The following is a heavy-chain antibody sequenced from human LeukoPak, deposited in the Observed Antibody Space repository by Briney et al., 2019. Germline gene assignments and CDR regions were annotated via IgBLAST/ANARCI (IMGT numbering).Heavy chain of an antibody. J-gene: IGHJ4*02. CDR1: GGSITSHY. D-gene: IGHD2-15*01. CDR3: ARRGYCSGGTCLTFDL. V-gene: IGHV4-59*08. CDR2: IYYSGTT. Sequence: SETLSLTCTVSGGSITSHYWSWIRQPPGKGLEWIGYIYYSGTTNYNPSLKSRLTISVDTSKNQFSLKLSSVTAADTAVYYCARRGYCSGGTCLTFDLWGQGTLVTVSS.